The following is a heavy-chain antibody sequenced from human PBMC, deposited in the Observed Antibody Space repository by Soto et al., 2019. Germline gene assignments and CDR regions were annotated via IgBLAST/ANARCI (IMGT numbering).Heavy chain of an antibody. CDR3: ARPKGDGYNSFWYFDL. D-gene: IGHD1-1*01. CDR2: IYYSGST. Sequence: QLQLQESGPGLVKPSETLSLTCTVSGGSISSSSYYWGWIRQPPGQGLEWIGSIYYSGSTYYNPSLKSRVTISVDTSKNQFSLKLSAVTAADTAVYYCARPKGDGYNSFWYFDLWGRGTLVTVSS. J-gene: IGHJ2*01. V-gene: IGHV4-39*01. CDR1: GGSISSSSYY.